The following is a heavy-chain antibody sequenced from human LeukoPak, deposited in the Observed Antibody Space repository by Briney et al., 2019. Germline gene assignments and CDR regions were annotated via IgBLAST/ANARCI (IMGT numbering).Heavy chain of an antibody. CDR1: GFNFSDYH. V-gene: IGHV3-11*04. J-gene: IGHJ4*02. D-gene: IGHD3-22*01. Sequence: GRSLRLSCAASGFNFSDYHMTWIRQAPGKGLEWVSYISGSGHKTYYADSVKGRFTISRDNAKNSLYLQMNSLRAEDRAVYYCARDNYDSSGYPYWGQGTLVTVST. CDR3: ARDNYDSSGYPY. CDR2: ISGSGHKT.